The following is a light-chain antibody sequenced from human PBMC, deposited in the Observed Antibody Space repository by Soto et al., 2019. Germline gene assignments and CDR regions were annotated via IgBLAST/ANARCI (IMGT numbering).Light chain of an antibody. CDR3: QQYYSKSGT. V-gene: IGKV1-5*03. CDR2: EAS. J-gene: IGKJ1*01. Sequence: DIQMTQSPSTLSASVGDRVTITCRASQNINTWLAWYQQKPGKAPNLLIYEASSLESGVPPRFRGSRSGTEFTLIISSLQPDDFATYHCQQYYSKSGTFGQGTKVEIK. CDR1: QNINTW.